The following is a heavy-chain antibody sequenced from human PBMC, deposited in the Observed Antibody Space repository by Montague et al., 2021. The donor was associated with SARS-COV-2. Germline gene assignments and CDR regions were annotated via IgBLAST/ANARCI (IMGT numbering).Heavy chain of an antibody. V-gene: IGHV3-9*01. CDR1: GFTFNKHA. CDR3: AKGPRHYVASGLDH. Sequence: SLRLSCAASGFTFNKHAMFWVRQAPGKGLEWVSGISWNGGTICYADSLKGRFTVSRDNAKNSLYLQMNSLRPDDTALYYCAKGPRHYVASGLDHWGQGTLVTVSS. D-gene: IGHD6-13*01. J-gene: IGHJ4*02. CDR2: ISWNGGTI.